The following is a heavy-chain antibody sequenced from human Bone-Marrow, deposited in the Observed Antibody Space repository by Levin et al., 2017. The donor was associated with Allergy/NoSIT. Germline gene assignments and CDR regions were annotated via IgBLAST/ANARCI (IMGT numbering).Heavy chain of an antibody. CDR2: ISSDGSTN. D-gene: IGHD1-26*01. Sequence: PGGSLRLSCAASAFTFSSYVMHWVRQAPGKGLEWVALISSDGSTNFYADSVKGRFTISRDNSKNTLSLQMSSLRTEDTAVYYCARGGVGEADLTSWGQGTLVTVSS. J-gene: IGHJ5*02. V-gene: IGHV3-30*04. CDR3: ARGGVGEADLTS. CDR1: AFTFSSYV.